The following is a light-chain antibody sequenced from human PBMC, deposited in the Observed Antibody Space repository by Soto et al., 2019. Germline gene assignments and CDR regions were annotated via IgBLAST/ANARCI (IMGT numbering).Light chain of an antibody. CDR1: QSIDTY. V-gene: IGKV3-20*01. J-gene: IGKJ1*01. Sequence: EVVLTQSPATLSSSPGERATLSCRASQSIDTYLAWYQQKPGQAPKLLIHGASTRATGIPDRFSGRGSGTDFTLTISRLEPEDFAVYYCQLYGGSPKTFGQGTKVDIK. CDR3: QLYGGSPKT. CDR2: GAS.